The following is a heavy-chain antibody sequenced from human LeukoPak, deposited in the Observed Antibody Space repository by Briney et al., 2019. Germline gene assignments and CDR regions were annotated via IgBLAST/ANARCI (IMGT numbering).Heavy chain of an antibody. V-gene: IGHV3-7*01. CDR2: IKQDGSEK. CDR3: ARDLEVTTWSYFDY. D-gene: IGHD4-17*01. J-gene: IGHJ4*02. CDR1: GFTFSSYW. Sequence: GGSLRLSCAASGFTFSSYWMSWVRQAPGKGLEWVANIKQDGSEKYYVDSVKGRFTISRDNAKNSLYLQMNSLRAEDTAVYYCARDLEVTTWSYFDYWGQGTLVTVSS.